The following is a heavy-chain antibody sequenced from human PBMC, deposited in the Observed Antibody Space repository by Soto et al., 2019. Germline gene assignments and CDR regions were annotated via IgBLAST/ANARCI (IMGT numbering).Heavy chain of an antibody. J-gene: IGHJ6*02. Sequence: QVQLVQSGAEVKKPGASVKVSCKASGYTFTSYDINWVRQATGQGLEWMGWMNPNSGNTGYAQKFQGRVTKTRNTSISTAYMELSSLRSEDTAVYYCAIYTAMVYYYYGMDVWGQGTTVTVSS. D-gene: IGHD5-18*01. CDR3: AIYTAMVYYYYGMDV. V-gene: IGHV1-8*01. CDR1: GYTFTSYD. CDR2: MNPNSGNT.